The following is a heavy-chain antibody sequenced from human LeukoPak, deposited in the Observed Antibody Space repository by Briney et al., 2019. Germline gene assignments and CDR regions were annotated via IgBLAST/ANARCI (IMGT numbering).Heavy chain of an antibody. CDR1: GYTFTGYY. J-gene: IGHJ4*02. CDR3: ARDKAGKAAAHNDY. CDR2: INPNSGVT. V-gene: IGHV1-2*02. Sequence: GASVKVSCKASGYTFTGYYMHWVRQAPGQGLEWMGWINPNSGVTNYAQKFQGRVTMTRDTSISTAYMELSRLRSDDTAVYYCARDKAGKAAAHNDYWGQGTLVTVSS. D-gene: IGHD6-13*01.